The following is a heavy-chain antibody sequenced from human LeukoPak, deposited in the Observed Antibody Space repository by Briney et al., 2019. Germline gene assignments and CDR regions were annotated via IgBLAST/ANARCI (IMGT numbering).Heavy chain of an antibody. CDR3: AREIRSTSSSWFHSYYYYGMDV. D-gene: IGHD6-13*01. Sequence: GGSLRLSCAASGFTVSSNYMSWVRQAPGKGLEWVSVIYSGGSTYYADSVKGRFTNSRDNSKNTLYLQMNSLRAEDTAVYYCAREIRSTSSSWFHSYYYYGMDVWGQGTTVTVSS. J-gene: IGHJ6*02. CDR2: IYSGGST. V-gene: IGHV3-66*01. CDR1: GFTVSSNY.